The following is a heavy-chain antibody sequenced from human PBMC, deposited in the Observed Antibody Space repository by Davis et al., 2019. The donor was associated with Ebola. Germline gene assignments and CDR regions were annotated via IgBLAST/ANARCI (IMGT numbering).Heavy chain of an antibody. J-gene: IGHJ5*02. D-gene: IGHD1-26*01. CDR2: MNPNSGNT. CDR3: AREGGSYYGNWFGP. CDR1: GYTFTSYD. V-gene: IGHV1-8*01. Sequence: ASVKVSCKASGYTFTSYDINWVRQATGQGLEWMGWMNPNSGNTGYAQKFQGRVTMTRNTSISTAYMELSSLRSEDTAVYYCAREGGSYYGNWFGPWGQGTLVTVSS.